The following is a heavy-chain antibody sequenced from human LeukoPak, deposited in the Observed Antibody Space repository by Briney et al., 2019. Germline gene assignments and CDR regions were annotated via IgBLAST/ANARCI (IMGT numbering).Heavy chain of an antibody. D-gene: IGHD3-16*02. J-gene: IGHJ4*02. V-gene: IGHV4-34*01. CDR3: ARREFWGSYRRSFDY. Sequence: SETLSLTCAVYGGSFSGYYWSWIRQPPGKGLEWIGEINHSGSTNYNPSLKSRVTISVDTSKNQFSLKLSSVTAADTAVYYCARREFWGSYRRSFDYWGQGTLVTVSS. CDR2: INHSGST. CDR1: GGSFSGYY.